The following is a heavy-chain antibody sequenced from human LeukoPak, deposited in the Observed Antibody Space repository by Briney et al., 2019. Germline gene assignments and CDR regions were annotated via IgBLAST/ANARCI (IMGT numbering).Heavy chain of an antibody. Sequence: SETLSLTCAVYVGSFSGYYWSWIRQPPGKGLEWIGEINHSGSTNYDPSLKSRVTISVDTSKNQFSLKLSSVTAADTAVYYCATGGISGYVYWGQGTLVTVSS. J-gene: IGHJ4*02. CDR1: VGSFSGYY. CDR3: ATGGISGYVY. CDR2: INHSGST. D-gene: IGHD5-12*01. V-gene: IGHV4-34*01.